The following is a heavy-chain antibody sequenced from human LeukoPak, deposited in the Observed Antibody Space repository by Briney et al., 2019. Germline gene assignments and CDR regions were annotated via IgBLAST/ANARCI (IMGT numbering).Heavy chain of an antibody. J-gene: IGHJ4*02. D-gene: IGHD2-15*01. CDR1: GFNFNTYA. V-gene: IGHV3-23*01. CDR3: VEDVVVIVAAKPGI. Sequence: PGGSLRLSCAASGFNFNTYAMSWVRQAPGKGLEWVSSISSSGDSTYYADAVKGRFTISRDNTKNTLYQQMNSLRAEDTAVYYCVEDVVVIVAAKPGIWGQGTLVTVSS. CDR2: ISSSGDST.